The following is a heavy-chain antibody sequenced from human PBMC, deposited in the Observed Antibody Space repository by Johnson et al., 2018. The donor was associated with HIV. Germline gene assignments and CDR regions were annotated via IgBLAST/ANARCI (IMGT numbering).Heavy chain of an antibody. V-gene: IGHV3-53*01. CDR3: ARDRVPDAFDI. Sequence: VQLVESGGGLIQPGGSLRLSCAASGFTVRSNYMSWVRQAPGRGLEWVSVIYSGGSTYYADSVKGRFTISRDNSKNTLYLQMNSRRAEDTAVYYCARDRVPDAFDIWGQGTMVTVSS. CDR1: GFTVRSNY. J-gene: IGHJ3*02. D-gene: IGHD3-3*01. CDR2: IYSGGST.